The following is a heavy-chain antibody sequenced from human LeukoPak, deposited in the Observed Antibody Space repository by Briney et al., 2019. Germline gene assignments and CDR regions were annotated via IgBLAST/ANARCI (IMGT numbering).Heavy chain of an antibody. CDR3: ARGRHSSGWYYY. CDR1: GGSFSGYY. Sequence: SETLSLTCAVCGGSFSGYYWSWIRQPPGKGLEWIGEINHSGSTNYNPSLKSRVTISVDTSKNQFSLKLSSVTAADTAVYYCARGRHSSGWYYYWGQGTLVTVSS. J-gene: IGHJ4*02. V-gene: IGHV4-34*01. D-gene: IGHD6-19*01. CDR2: INHSGST.